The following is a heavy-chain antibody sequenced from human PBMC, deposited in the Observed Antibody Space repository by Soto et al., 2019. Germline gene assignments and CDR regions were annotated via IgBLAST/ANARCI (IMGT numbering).Heavy chain of an antibody. CDR2: IYYSGST. CDR1: GGSISSYY. J-gene: IGHJ4*02. CDR3: AREGDSSGYYNYFDY. V-gene: IGHV4-59*01. D-gene: IGHD3-22*01. Sequence: SETLSLTCTVSGGSISSYYWSWIRQPPGKGLEWIGYIYYSGSTNYNPPLKSRVTISVDTSKNQFSLKLSSVTAADTAVYYCAREGDSSGYYNYFDYWGQGTLVTVSS.